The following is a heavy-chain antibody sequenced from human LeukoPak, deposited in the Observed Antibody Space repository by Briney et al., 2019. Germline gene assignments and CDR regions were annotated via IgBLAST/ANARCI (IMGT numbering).Heavy chain of an antibody. CDR3: ARSWVGDYYYYYYRDV. J-gene: IGHJ6*03. D-gene: IGHD2-21*02. V-gene: IGHV4-34*01. CDR1: GGSFSGYY. Sequence: SETLSLTCAVYGGSFSGYYWSWLRQPPGKGLEWIGEINHSGSTNYNPSLKSRVTISVDTSKNQFSLKLSSVTAADTAVYYCARSWVGDYYYYYYRDVWGKGTTVTVSS. CDR2: INHSGST.